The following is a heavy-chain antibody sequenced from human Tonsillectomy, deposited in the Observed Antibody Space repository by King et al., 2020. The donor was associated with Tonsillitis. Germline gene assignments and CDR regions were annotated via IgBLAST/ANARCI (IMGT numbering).Heavy chain of an antibody. CDR1: GYSFTSYW. CDR3: SRLSNCEPGSPRGNSFDP. J-gene: IGHJ5*02. CDR2: IYPGDSDT. D-gene: IGHD3-10*01. V-gene: IGHV5-51*01. Sequence: QLVQSGAEVNKPGESLKISCKGSGYSFTSYWIGWVRQLPGKGLEWMGIIYPGDSDTRYSPSFQGQVTISADKSISTAYLQWSSLKASDTAMYYCSRLSNCEPGSPRGNSFDPWGQGALVTVSS.